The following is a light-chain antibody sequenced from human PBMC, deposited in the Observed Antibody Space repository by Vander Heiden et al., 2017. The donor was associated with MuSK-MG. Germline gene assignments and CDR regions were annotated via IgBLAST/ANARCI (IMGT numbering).Light chain of an antibody. CDR2: YDS. J-gene: IGLJ1*01. CDR1: NIGSKS. V-gene: IGLV3-21*04. Sequence: SYVLTPPPSVSVAPGKTARITCGGNNIGSKSVHWYQQKPGQAPVLVSYYDSDRPSGIPERFSGSNSGNTATLTISRVEAGDEADYYCQVWDSSSDHYVFGTGTKVTVL. CDR3: QVWDSSSDHYV.